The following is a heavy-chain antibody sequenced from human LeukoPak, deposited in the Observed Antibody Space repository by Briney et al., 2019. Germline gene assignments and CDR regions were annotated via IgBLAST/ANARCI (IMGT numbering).Heavy chain of an antibody. CDR3: ARGHYDFWSGYHPPFQGHPENYYYYYYMDV. D-gene: IGHD3-3*01. CDR2: MNPNSGNT. CDR1: GYTFTSYD. J-gene: IGHJ6*03. V-gene: IGHV1-8*01. Sequence: ASVKVSCKASGYTFTSYDINWVRQATGQGLEWMGWMNPNSGNTGYAQKFQGRVTMTRNTSISKDYMELSSLRSEDTAVYYCARGHYDFWSGYHPPFQGHPENYYYYYYMDVCGKGTTVTVSS.